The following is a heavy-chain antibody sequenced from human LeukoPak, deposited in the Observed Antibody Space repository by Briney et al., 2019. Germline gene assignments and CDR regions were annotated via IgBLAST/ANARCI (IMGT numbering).Heavy chain of an antibody. CDR1: GGSFSGYY. CDR2: INHSGST. D-gene: IGHD6-13*01. J-gene: IGHJ3*02. CDR3: ARDAPYSSSWYRRSRNGMDAFDI. Sequence: SETLSLTCAVYGGSFSGYYWSWIRQPPGKGLEWIGEINHSGSTNYNPSLKSRVTISVDTSKNQFSLKLSSVTAEDTAVYYCARDAPYSSSWYRRSRNGMDAFDIWGQGTMVTVSS. V-gene: IGHV4-34*01.